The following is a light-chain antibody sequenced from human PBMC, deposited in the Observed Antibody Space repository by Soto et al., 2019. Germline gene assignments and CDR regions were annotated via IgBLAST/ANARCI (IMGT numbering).Light chain of an antibody. Sequence: FMLTQPHSVSESPGKSVTISCTRSSGSIASNYVQWYQQRPGSAPTTVIYGDNQRPSGVPARFSGSIDSSSNSASLTISGLKTEDEADYYCQSYDTNNHVVFGGGTKLTVL. J-gene: IGLJ2*01. V-gene: IGLV6-57*04. CDR1: SGSIASNY. CDR3: QSYDTNNHVV. CDR2: GDN.